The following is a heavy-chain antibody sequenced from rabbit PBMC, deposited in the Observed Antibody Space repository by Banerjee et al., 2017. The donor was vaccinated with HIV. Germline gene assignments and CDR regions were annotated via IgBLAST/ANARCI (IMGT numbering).Heavy chain of an antibody. CDR2: IYGGST. D-gene: IGHD2-1*01. V-gene: IGHV1S40*01. Sequence: QSLEESGGDLVKPGASLTLTCTASGFSFSSSYYMCWVRQAPGKGLEWIGCIYGGSTYYASWAKGRFTISKTSSTTVTLLMTSLTAADTATYFCARDGYGGYDAAFNLWGPGTLVTVS. J-gene: IGHJ4*01. CDR1: GFSFSSSYY. CDR3: ARDGYGGYDAAFNL.